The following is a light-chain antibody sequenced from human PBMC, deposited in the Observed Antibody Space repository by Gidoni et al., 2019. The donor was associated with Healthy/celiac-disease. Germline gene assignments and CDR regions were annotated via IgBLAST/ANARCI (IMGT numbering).Light chain of an antibody. CDR1: QGISSY. V-gene: IGKV1-9*01. J-gene: IGKJ5*01. CDR3: QQLNSYPLLT. CDR2: AAS. Sequence: DIELTQSPSFLSASVGDRVTITCRASQGISSYLAWYQQKPGKAPKLLIYAASTLQSGVPSRFSGSGSGTEFTLTISSLQPEDFATYYGQQLNSYPLLTFGQGKRLEIK.